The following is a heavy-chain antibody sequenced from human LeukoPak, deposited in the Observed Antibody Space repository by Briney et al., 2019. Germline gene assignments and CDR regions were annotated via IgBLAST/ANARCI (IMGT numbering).Heavy chain of an antibody. CDR2: INHSGST. V-gene: IGHV4-34*01. Sequence: SETLSLTCAVYGGSFSGYYWSWIRQPPGKGLEWIGEINHSGSTNYNASLKSRVTISVDTSKNQFSLKLSSVTAADTAVYYCARVGRAIAAAYSGHNGFDPWGKGTLVTVSS. CDR1: GGSFSGYY. J-gene: IGHJ5*02. D-gene: IGHD6-13*01. CDR3: ARVGRAIAAAYSGHNGFDP.